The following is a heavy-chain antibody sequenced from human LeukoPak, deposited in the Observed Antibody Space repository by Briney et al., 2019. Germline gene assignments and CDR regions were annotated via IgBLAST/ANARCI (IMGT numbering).Heavy chain of an antibody. V-gene: IGHV4-4*02. J-gene: IGHJ4*02. CDR1: GGSISSSNW. D-gene: IGHD3-10*01. Sequence: SETLSLTCAVSGGSISSSNWWSWVRQPPGKGLEWIGEIYHSGSTNYNPSLKSRVTISVDTSKNQFSLKLSSVTAADTAVYYCARGYGYYYGSGSYPYWGQGTLVTVSS. CDR3: ARGYGYYYGSGSYPY. CDR2: IYHSGST.